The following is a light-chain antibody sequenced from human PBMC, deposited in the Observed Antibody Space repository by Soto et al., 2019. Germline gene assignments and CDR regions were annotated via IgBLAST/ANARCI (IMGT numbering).Light chain of an antibody. Sequence: EIVLTQSPGTLSLSPGERATLSCKASQSVSSSYLAWYQQKPGQAPRLLMYGTSFRATGIPDRFSGSGSGTDFTLTISRLEPEDLAVYYCQQYGRSPPTFGRGTKVEIK. CDR1: QSVSSSY. V-gene: IGKV3-20*01. CDR2: GTS. J-gene: IGKJ1*01. CDR3: QQYGRSPPT.